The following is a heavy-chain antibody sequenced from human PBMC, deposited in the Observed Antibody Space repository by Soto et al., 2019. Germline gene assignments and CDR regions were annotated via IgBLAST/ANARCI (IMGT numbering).Heavy chain of an antibody. J-gene: IGHJ6*02. Sequence: PGGSLRLSCAASGFTFSSYDMHWVRQATGKGLEWVSAIGTAGDTYYPGSVKGRFTISRENAKNSLYLQMNSLRAEDTAVYYCARGSRYYDSIGFPSLYYYYYYGTDVWGQGTTVTVSS. CDR3: ARGSRYYDSIGFPSLYYYYYYGTDV. CDR1: GFTFSSYD. D-gene: IGHD3-22*01. V-gene: IGHV3-13*01. CDR2: IGTAGDT.